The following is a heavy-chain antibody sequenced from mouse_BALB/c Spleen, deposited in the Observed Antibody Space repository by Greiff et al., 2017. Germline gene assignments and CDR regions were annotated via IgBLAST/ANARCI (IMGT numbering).Heavy chain of an antibody. CDR2: ISYDGSN. J-gene: IGHJ3*01. CDR3: ARGNDYGKGFAY. CDR1: GYSITSGYY. D-gene: IGHD2-4*01. Sequence: EVKLQESGPGLVKPSQSLSLTCSVTGYSITSGYYWNWIRQFPGNKLEWMGYISYDGSNNYNPSLKNRISITRDTSKNQFFLKLNSVTTEDTATYYCARGNDYGKGFAYWGQGTLVTVSA. V-gene: IGHV3-6*02.